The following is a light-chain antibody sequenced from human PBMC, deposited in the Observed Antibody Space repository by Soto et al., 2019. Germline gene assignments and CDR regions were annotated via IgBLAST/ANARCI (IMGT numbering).Light chain of an antibody. Sequence: IVLTHSPGTLSLSPGERATLSCRASQNISSYLIWYQQKPGQAPRLLIYGASTRATGIPARFSGSGSGTEFTLTISSLQPDDFATYYCQQYNSYSWTFGQGTKVDIK. CDR2: GAS. CDR1: QNISSY. V-gene: IGKV3-15*01. CDR3: QQYNSYSWT. J-gene: IGKJ1*01.